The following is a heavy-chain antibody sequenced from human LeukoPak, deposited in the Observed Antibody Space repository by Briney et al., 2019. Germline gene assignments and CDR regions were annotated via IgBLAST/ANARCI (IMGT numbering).Heavy chain of an antibody. CDR1: GFTFSNYA. J-gene: IGHJ3*02. V-gene: IGHV3-23*01. Sequence: GGSLRLSCAASGFTFSNYAMTWVRQAPGKGLECVSSISGSGETIDYADSVEGRFTISRDNSKNTLYLHMNSLSDEDTAVYHCAKDFWSDCGADCYYSAFDIWGQGTMVTVSS. D-gene: IGHD2-21*02. CDR2: ISGSGETI. CDR3: AKDFWSDCGADCYYSAFDI.